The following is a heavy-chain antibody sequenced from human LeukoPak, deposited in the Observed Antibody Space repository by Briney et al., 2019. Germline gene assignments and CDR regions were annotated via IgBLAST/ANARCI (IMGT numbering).Heavy chain of an antibody. J-gene: IGHJ5*02. CDR1: GYTFTGYY. CDR2: INPNSGGT. D-gene: IGHD5-18*01. V-gene: IGHV1-2*02. CDR3: ARDIVMVTYWFDP. Sequence: GESLRISCKASGYTFTGYYMHWVRQAPGQGLEWMGWINPNSGGTNYAQKFQGRVTMTRDTSISTAYMELSRLRSDDTAVYYCARDIVMVTYWFDPWGQGTLVTVSS.